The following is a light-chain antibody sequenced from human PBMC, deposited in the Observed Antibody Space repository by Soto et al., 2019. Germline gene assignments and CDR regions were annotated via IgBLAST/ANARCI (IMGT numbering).Light chain of an antibody. CDR1: QSISSY. CDR3: QQSYCTLVT. V-gene: IGKV1-39*01. Sequence: DIQMTQSPSSLSASVGDRVTITCRASQSISSYLNWYQQNTGKAPKLLIYAASSLQSGVPSRFSGSGSGTDFTLTISSLQPEDFATYYCQQSYCTLVTFGQGTKVEIK. J-gene: IGKJ1*01. CDR2: AAS.